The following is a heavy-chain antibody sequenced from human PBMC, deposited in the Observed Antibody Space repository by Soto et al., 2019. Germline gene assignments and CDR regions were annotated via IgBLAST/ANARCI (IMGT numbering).Heavy chain of an antibody. D-gene: IGHD3-9*01. CDR3: ARERYYDILTPVHYFDY. J-gene: IGHJ4*02. CDR1: SGSIISGGYY. Sequence: SATLSLTCTVSSGSIISGGYYWSWLRQHPGKGLEWIGYIYYSGSTYYNPSLKSRVTISVDTPKNQFSLKLSSVTAADTAVYYCARERYYDILTPVHYFDYWGQGTLVTVS. CDR2: IYYSGST. V-gene: IGHV4-31*03.